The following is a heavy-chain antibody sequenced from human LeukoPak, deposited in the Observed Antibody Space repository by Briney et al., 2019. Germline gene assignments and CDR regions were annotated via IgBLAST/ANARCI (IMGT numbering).Heavy chain of an antibody. J-gene: IGHJ4*02. CDR2: IWYDGSNK. D-gene: IGHD2-2*01. V-gene: IGHV3-33*01. CDR3: VRDAYCSSTSCYPDY. CDR1: GFTFSSYG. Sequence: PGGSLRLSCAASGFTFSSYGMHWVRQAPGKGLEWVAVIWYDGSNKYYADSVKGRFTISRDNSKNTLYLQMNSLRAEDTAVYYCVRDAYCSSTSCYPDYWGQGTLVTVSS.